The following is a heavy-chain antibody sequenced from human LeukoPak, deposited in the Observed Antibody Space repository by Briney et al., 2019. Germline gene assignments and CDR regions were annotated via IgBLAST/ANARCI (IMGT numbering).Heavy chain of an antibody. CDR1: GFTFSTSW. J-gene: IGHJ6*03. V-gene: IGHV3-74*01. CDR2: VNTDGTII. D-gene: IGHD2-2*02. Sequence: GGSLRLSCAASGFTFSTSWMHWVRQAPGKGLVWISRVNTDGTIISYADSVKGRFTISRDNAKNTLFLQMNSLRDEDTAVYYCARDALYCGSVSCYKYYIDVWGRGTTVTVSS. CDR3: ARDALYCGSVSCYKYYIDV.